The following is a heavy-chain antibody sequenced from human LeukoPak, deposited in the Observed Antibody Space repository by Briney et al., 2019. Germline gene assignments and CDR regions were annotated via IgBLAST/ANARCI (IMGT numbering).Heavy chain of an antibody. CDR1: GFTFSNYG. D-gene: IGHD3-16*01. Sequence: SGGSLRLSCVASGFTFSNYGMSWVRQAPGKGLECVSRISFSGVNTYYADSVRGRFTISRDKSKNTLFLQMNSLRAEDTAVYYCAKGGYDYAEYVDYWGQGTLVTVSS. CDR2: ISFSGVNT. V-gene: IGHV3-23*01. CDR3: AKGGYDYAEYVDY. J-gene: IGHJ4*02.